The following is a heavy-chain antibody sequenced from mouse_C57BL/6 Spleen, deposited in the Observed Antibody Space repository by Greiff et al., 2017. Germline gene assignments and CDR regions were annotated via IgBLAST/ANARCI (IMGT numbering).Heavy chain of an antibody. D-gene: IGHD2-2*01. CDR1: GFTFSSYA. Sequence: EVTVVESGGGLVKPGGSLKLSCAASGFTFSSYAMSWVRQTPEKRLEWVATISDGGSYTYYPDNVKGRFPIYSDHAKNHLYLQMSHLKSEDTAMYYCARDLVWLRRGAMDYWGQGTSVTVSS. J-gene: IGHJ4*01. CDR3: ARDLVWLRRGAMDY. V-gene: IGHV5-4*01. CDR2: ISDGGSYT.